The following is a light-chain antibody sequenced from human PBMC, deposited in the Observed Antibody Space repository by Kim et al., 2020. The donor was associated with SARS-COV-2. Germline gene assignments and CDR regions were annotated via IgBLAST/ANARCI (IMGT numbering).Light chain of an antibody. J-gene: IGKJ2*01. CDR2: QAS. V-gene: IGKV3-20*01. CDR3: QQYGNSPRT. CDR1: QTGVSSC. Sequence: SPGERAILSSRASQTGVSSCLAWDQQKPGRAPKLLIWQASNRATGITDRFSGSGSGTDFTLTISRLEPEDVAVYYCQQYGNSPRTFGQGTKLEIK.